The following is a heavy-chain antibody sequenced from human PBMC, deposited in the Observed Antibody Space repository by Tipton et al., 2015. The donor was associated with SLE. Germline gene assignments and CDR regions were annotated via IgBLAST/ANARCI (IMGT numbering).Heavy chain of an antibody. CDR2: IVT. V-gene: IGHV3-20*04. CDR1: GFTFDDYG. Sequence: SLRLFCAASGFTFDDYGMSWVRQAPGKGLEWVSGIVTYYADSVKGRFTISRDNAENSLYLQMDSLRAEDTAVYYCARDLIVAPIRDYWGQGTLVTVSS. J-gene: IGHJ4*02. D-gene: IGHD5-12*01. CDR3: ARDLIVAPIRDY.